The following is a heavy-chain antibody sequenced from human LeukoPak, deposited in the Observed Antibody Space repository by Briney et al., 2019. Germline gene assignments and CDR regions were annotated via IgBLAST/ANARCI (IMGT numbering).Heavy chain of an antibody. CDR3: AKGRTLGVTPLFQH. D-gene: IGHD2-21*02. Sequence: PGGSLRLSCAASGFTFDDYAMHWARQAPGKGLEWVSGISWNSGSIGYADSVKGRFTISRDNAKNSLYLQMNSLRAEDTALYYCAKGRTLGVTPLFQHWGQGTLVTVSS. CDR1: GFTFDDYA. V-gene: IGHV3-9*01. CDR2: ISWNSGSI. J-gene: IGHJ1*01.